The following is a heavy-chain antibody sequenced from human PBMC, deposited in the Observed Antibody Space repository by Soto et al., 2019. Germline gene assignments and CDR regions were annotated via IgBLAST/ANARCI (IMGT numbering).Heavy chain of an antibody. V-gene: IGHV3-30-3*01. CDR3: ARWAGYYDFWSGSNWFDP. D-gene: IGHD3-3*01. J-gene: IGHJ5*02. CDR1: GFTFSSYA. Sequence: GGSLRLSCAASGFTFSSYAMHWVRQAPGKGLEWVAVISYDGSNKYYADSVKGRFTISRDNSKNTLYLQMNSLRAEDTAVYYCARWAGYYDFWSGSNWFDPWGQGTLVTVSS. CDR2: ISYDGSNK.